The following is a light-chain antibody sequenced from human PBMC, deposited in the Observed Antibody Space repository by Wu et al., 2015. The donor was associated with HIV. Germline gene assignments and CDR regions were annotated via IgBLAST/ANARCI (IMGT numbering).Light chain of an antibody. CDR2: ATS. CDR3: QQYYSTPLT. CDR1: QGISKS. Sequence: DIQMTQSLSSLSASVGDRVTITCRASQGISKSLAWYQQKPGKAPKLLLYATSRLESGVPSRFSGSGSVTDYTLTISSLQPEDFVTYYCQQYYSTPLTFGGGTKGGDQT. V-gene: IGKV1-NL1*01. J-gene: IGKJ4*01.